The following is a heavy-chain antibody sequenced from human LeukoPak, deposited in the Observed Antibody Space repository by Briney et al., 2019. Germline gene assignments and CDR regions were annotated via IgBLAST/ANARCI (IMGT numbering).Heavy chain of an antibody. V-gene: IGHV4-59*08. Sequence: PSETLSLTCTVSGGSISSYYWSWIRQPPGKGLEWIAYNSDIGSINYNPSLKSRVTISLDTSKNQFSLKLGSVTAADTAVYYCAGHHPRNTVDFWGQGTLVTVSS. CDR3: AGHHPRNTVDF. D-gene: IGHD2/OR15-2a*01. CDR2: NSDIGSI. CDR1: GGSISSYY. J-gene: IGHJ4*02.